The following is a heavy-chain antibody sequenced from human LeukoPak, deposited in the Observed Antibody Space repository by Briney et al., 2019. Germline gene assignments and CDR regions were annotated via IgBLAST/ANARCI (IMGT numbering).Heavy chain of an antibody. D-gene: IGHD3-3*01. CDR2: IYYSGST. V-gene: IGHV4-61*08. CDR1: GGSISSGGYY. CDR3: ARYSTIFGVVGYYFDY. Sequence: PSETLSLTCTVSGGSISSGGYYWSWIRQHPGKGLEWIGYIYYSGSTNYNPSLKSRVTISVDTSKNQFSLKLSSVTAADTAVYYCARYSTIFGVVGYYFDYWGQGTLVTVSS. J-gene: IGHJ4*02.